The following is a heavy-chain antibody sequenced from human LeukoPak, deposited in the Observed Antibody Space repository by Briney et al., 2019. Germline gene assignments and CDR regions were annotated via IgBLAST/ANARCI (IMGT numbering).Heavy chain of an antibody. Sequence: GGSLRLSCAASGFTFSSYAMSWVRQAPGKGLEWVSAISGSGGSTYYADSVKGRFIISRDNSKNTLYLQMNSLRAEDTAVYYCAKGPYDYVWGSYRPETYNWFDPWGQGTLVTVSS. CDR1: GFTFSSYA. V-gene: IGHV3-23*01. D-gene: IGHD3-16*02. CDR3: AKGPYDYVWGSYRPETYNWFDP. CDR2: ISGSGGST. J-gene: IGHJ5*02.